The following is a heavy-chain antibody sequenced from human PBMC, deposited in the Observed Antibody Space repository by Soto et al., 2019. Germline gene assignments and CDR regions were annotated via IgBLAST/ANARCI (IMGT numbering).Heavy chain of an antibody. J-gene: IGHJ4*02. CDR2: INHRGRT. D-gene: IGHD5-12*01. V-gene: IGHV4-34*01. Sequence: ETLSLTCAVYGGSFSDYYWTWIRQPPGKGLEWIGEINHRGRTNHNPSLKSRVTISVDTSKNQFSLKLSSVTAADTAVYYCAREWLRNVDYWGQGIMVTVSS. CDR1: GGSFSDYY. CDR3: AREWLRNVDY.